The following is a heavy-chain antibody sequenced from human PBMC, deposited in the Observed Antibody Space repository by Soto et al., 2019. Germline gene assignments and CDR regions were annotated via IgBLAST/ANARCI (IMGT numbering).Heavy chain of an antibody. CDR2: IRNKVKSYGT. J-gene: IGHJ5*02. V-gene: IGHV3-72*01. Sequence: PGGSLRLSCAASGFTFSDYYMDWVRQAPGKGLEWVGRIRNKVKSYGTEYAASVKGRFILSRDDSNNSLYLQMNSLKTEDTAVYYCVRDRNWSYEPWGLGTLVTVSS. CDR3: VRDRNWSYEP. CDR1: GFTFSDYY. D-gene: IGHD1-26*01.